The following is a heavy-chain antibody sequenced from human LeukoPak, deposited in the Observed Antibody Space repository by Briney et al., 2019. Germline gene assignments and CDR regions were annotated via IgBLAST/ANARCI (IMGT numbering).Heavy chain of an antibody. CDR2: INPNSGGT. D-gene: IGHD2-2*01. V-gene: IGHV1-2*02. CDR1: GYTSTGYY. CDR3: ARDRGWEYQLLIDAFDI. Sequence: ASVKVSRKASGYTSTGYYMHWVRQAPGQGLEWMGWINPNSGGTNYAQKFQGRVTMTRDTSISTAYMELSRLRSDDTAVYYCARDRGWEYQLLIDAFDIWGQGTMVTVSS. J-gene: IGHJ3*02.